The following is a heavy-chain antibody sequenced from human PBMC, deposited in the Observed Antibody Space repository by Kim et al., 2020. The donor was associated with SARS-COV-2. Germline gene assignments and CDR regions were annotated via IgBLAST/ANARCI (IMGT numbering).Heavy chain of an antibody. V-gene: IGHV3-7*01. D-gene: IGHD3-10*01. CDR1: GFTFSNYW. J-gene: IGHJ6*02. CDR3: ARDSPYYGSGSYYRGWYYYGMDV. CDR2: IKQDGSEK. Sequence: GGSLRLSCAASGFTFSNYWMSWVRQAPGKGLEWVANIKQDGSEKDYVDSVKGRFTISRDNAKNSLYLQMKSLRAEDTAVYYCARDSPYYGSGSYYRGWYYYGMDVWGQGTTVTVSS.